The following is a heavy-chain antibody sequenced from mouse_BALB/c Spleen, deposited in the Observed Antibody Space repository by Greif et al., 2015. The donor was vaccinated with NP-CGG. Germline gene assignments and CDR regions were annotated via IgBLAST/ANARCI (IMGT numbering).Heavy chain of an antibody. CDR3: ARSYEGYFDV. V-gene: IGHV1-4*01. D-gene: IGHD1-1*01. Sequence: VQLQESGAELAKPGASVKMSCKASGYTFTSYRMHWVKQRPGQGLEWIGYINPSTGYTEYNQKFKDKATLTADKSSSTAYMQLSSLTSEDSAVYYCARSYEGYFDVWGAGTTVTVSS. J-gene: IGHJ1*01. CDR1: GYTFTSYR. CDR2: INPSTGYT.